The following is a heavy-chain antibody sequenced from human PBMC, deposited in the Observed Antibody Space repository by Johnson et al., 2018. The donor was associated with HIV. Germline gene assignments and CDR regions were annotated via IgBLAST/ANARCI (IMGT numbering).Heavy chain of an antibody. CDR2: IYSGGST. J-gene: IGHJ3*02. CDR3: ARVLIVGAPWAFDI. D-gene: IGHD1-26*01. CDR1: GFTVSSNY. Sequence: VQLVETGGGLIQPGGSLRLSCAASGFTVSSNYMSWVRQAPGKGLEWVSVIYSGGSTYYADSVKGRSTISRDNSKNTLYLQMNSLRAEDTAVYYCARVLIVGAPWAFDIWGQGTMVTVSS. V-gene: IGHV3-53*02.